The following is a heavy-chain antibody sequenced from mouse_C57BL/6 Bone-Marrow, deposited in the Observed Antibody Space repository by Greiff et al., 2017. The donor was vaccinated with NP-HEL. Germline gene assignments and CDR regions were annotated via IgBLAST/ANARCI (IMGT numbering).Heavy chain of an antibody. Sequence: VKLQESGAELVKPGASVKLSCKASGYTFTEYTIHWVKQRSGQGLEWIGWFYPGSGSIKYNEKFKDKATLTAGESSSTVYMELSRLTSEDSAVYFCARHGEGYYSDWYFDVWGTGTTVTVSS. CDR2: FYPGSGSI. J-gene: IGHJ1*03. D-gene: IGHD1-1*01. CDR3: ARHGEGYYSDWYFDV. V-gene: IGHV1-62-2*01. CDR1: GYTFTEYT.